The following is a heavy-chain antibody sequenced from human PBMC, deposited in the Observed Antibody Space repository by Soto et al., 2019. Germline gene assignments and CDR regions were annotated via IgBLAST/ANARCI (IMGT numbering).Heavy chain of an antibody. D-gene: IGHD3-22*01. Sequence: GGSLRLSCAASGFTVSSNYRRWVRQAPGKGLEWVAAIRCNGGNRYYADSVKGRFTISRDNAKNTLYLQMSSLRAEDTAVYYCVKGNYYDSSGYYYPGPRAIAFDIWGQGTMVTVSS. CDR3: VKGNYYDSSGYYYPGPRAIAFDI. CDR1: GFTVSSNY. V-gene: IGHV3-64D*06. CDR2: IRCNGGNR. J-gene: IGHJ3*02.